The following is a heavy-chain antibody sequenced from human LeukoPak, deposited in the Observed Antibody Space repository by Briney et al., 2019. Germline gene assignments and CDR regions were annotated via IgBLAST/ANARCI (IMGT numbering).Heavy chain of an antibody. V-gene: IGHV5-51*01. D-gene: IGHD1-26*01. CDR1: GYSFTTYW. CDR3: ARLPSGNYPFDY. CDR2: IYPDDSDT. Sequence: GESLQISCQGSGYSFTTYWIGWVRPLPGKGLEWMGIIYPDDSDTRYSPSFQGQVTISADKSISTAYLQWSSLKASDTAMYYCARLPSGNYPFDYWGQGTLVTVSS. J-gene: IGHJ4*02.